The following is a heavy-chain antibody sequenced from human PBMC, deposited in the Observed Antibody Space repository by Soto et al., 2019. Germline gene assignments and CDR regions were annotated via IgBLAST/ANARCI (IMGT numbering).Heavy chain of an antibody. CDR3: ASLELAAA. V-gene: IGHV3-21*01. J-gene: IGHJ5*02. Sequence: EVQLVESGGGLVKPGGSLRLSCAASGFTFSSYSMNWVRQAPGKGLEWVSSISSSSSYIYYADSVKGRFTISRDNAKNSLYLQMNRLRAEDTAVYYCASLELAAAWGQGTLVTVSS. D-gene: IGHD1-7*01. CDR2: ISSSSSYI. CDR1: GFTFSSYS.